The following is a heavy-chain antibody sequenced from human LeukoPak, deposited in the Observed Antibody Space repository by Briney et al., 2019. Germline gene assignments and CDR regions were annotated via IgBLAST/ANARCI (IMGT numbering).Heavy chain of an antibody. Sequence: SETPSLTCAVYGGSFSGYYWSWIRQPPGKGLEWIGEINHSGSTNYNPSLKSRVTISVDTSKNQFSLKLSSVTAADTAVYYCARSLDYSHYYYYYGMDVWGQGTTVTVSS. V-gene: IGHV4-34*01. CDR1: GGSFSGYY. CDR2: INHSGST. D-gene: IGHD4-4*01. CDR3: ARSLDYSHYYYYYGMDV. J-gene: IGHJ6*02.